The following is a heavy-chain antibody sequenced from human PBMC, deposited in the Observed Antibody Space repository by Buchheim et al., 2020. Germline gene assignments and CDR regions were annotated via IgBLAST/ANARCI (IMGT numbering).Heavy chain of an antibody. D-gene: IGHD3-3*01. CDR2: ISGSGGST. CDR1: GFTFSNYA. J-gene: IGHJ2*01. V-gene: IGHV3-23*01. Sequence: EVQLLESGGDLVQPGGSLRLSCAASGFTFSNYAMTWVRQAPGKGLEWVSTISGSGGSTYYADSVKGRFTISRDNSKNTLFLQMNGLRAEDTAVYYCAKGGTGDYDFWSGYRKYWYFDLWGRGTL. CDR3: AKGGTGDYDFWSGYRKYWYFDL.